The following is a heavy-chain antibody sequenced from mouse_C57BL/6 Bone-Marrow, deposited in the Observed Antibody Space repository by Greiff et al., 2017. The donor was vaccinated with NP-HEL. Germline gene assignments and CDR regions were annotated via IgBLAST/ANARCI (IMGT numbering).Heavy chain of an antibody. CDR2: IYPRSGNT. Sequence: QVHVKQSGAELARPGASVKLSCKASGYTFTSYGISWVKQRTGQGLEWIGEIYPRSGNTYYNEKFKGKATLTADKSSSTAYMELRSLTSEDSAVYFCARFLYGNYQYFDYWGQGTTLTVSS. J-gene: IGHJ2*01. D-gene: IGHD2-1*01. V-gene: IGHV1-81*01. CDR1: GYTFTSYG. CDR3: ARFLYGNYQYFDY.